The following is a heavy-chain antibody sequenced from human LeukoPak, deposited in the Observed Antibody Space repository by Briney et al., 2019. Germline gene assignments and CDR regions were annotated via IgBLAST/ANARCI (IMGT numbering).Heavy chain of an antibody. D-gene: IGHD1-1*01. V-gene: IGHV4-34*01. J-gene: IGHJ6*02. CDR3: ARGGTTGPHMYGLDV. Sequence: SETLSLTCAVYGGFFNDFYWSWIRQTPGKGLEWIGEINNRGIANYNPSLRSQFIISVEASKNQFSLKLSSVTAADTALYYCARGGTTGPHMYGLDVWGQGTTVTVSS. CDR1: GGFFNDFY. CDR2: INNRGIA.